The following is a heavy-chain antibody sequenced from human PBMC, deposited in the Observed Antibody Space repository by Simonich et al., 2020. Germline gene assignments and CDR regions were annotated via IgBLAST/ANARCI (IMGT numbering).Heavy chain of an antibody. D-gene: IGHD6-13*01. CDR3: ARVGYSNYYYYGMDV. J-gene: IGHJ6*02. CDR1: GYSISRGYY. CDR2: IYHSERT. V-gene: IGHV4-38-2*01. Sequence: QVQLQESGPGLVKPSETLSLTCAVSGYSISRGYYWGWIRQPPGKGVEWIGSIYHSERTYYTPSLKSRVTISVDTSTNPFSLKLSSVTAADTAVYYCARVGYSNYYYYGMDVWGQGTTVTVSS.